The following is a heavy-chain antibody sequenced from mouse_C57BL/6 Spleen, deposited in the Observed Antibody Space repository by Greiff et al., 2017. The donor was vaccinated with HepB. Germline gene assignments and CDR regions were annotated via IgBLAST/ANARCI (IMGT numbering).Heavy chain of an antibody. J-gene: IGHJ1*03. D-gene: IGHD3-1*01. CDR2: ISSGSSTI. CDR3: ARCRGSTWYFDV. CDR1: GFTFSDYG. V-gene: IGHV5-17*01. Sequence: DVMLVESGGGLVKPGGSLKLSCAASGFTFSDYGMHWVRQAPEKGLEWVAYISSGSSTIYYADTVKGRFTISRDNAKNTLFLQMTSLRSEDTAMYYCARCRGSTWYFDVWGTGTTVTVSS.